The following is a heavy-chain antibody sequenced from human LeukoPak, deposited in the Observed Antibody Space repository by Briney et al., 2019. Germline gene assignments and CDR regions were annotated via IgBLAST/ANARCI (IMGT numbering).Heavy chain of an antibody. D-gene: IGHD1-26*01. CDR2: INPSGGST. CDR1: GYTFTSNY. Sequence: ASVKVSCKAFGYTFTSNYMHWVRQAPGQGPEWMGIINPSGGSTSYAQKFQGRVTMTRDMSTSTVYMELSSLRSEDTAVYYCARNEGWGGSYCDYWGQGTLVTVSS. J-gene: IGHJ4*02. V-gene: IGHV1-46*01. CDR3: ARNEGWGGSYCDY.